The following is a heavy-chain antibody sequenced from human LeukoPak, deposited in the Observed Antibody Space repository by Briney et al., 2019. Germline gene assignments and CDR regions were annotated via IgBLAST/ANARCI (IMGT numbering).Heavy chain of an antibody. CDR2: INTNTGNP. D-gene: IGHD6-13*01. J-gene: IGHJ4*02. Sequence: ASVKVSCKTSGYSFTTYAINWVRQAPGQGLEWMGWINTNTGNPTYAQGFTGRFVFSLDTSVSTAYLQISSLKAEDTAVYYCARDRYSMDFDYWGQGTLVTVSS. CDR3: ARDRYSMDFDY. V-gene: IGHV7-4-1*02. CDR1: GYSFTTYA.